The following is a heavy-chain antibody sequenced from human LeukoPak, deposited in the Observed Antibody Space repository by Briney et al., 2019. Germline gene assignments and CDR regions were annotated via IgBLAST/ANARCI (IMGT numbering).Heavy chain of an antibody. Sequence: GGSLRLSCAASGFTFGDYAMSWVRQAPGKGLEWVGFIRTEAYDGATDHGASVKGRFTISRDDSKNIAYLQMNSLNTEGTAVYYCTRTFGYYYFYMDVWGKGTTVIVSS. V-gene: IGHV3-49*04. CDR1: GFTFGDYA. J-gene: IGHJ6*03. CDR2: IRTEAYDGAT. CDR3: TRTFGYYYFYMDV. D-gene: IGHD3-16*01.